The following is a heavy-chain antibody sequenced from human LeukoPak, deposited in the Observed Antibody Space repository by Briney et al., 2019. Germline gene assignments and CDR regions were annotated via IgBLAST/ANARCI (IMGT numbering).Heavy chain of an antibody. CDR3: AKHSETYLFDS. CDR2: ISGSAGST. CDR1: GFTFSSYP. D-gene: IGHD3-10*01. Sequence: GGSLRLSCAASGFTFSSYPMSWVRQAPGKGLEWVSAISGSAGSTYYADSVTGRFTISRDNSKNTLYLQMNSLRAEDTAVYYCAKHSETYLFDSWGQGTLVTVSS. V-gene: IGHV3-23*01. J-gene: IGHJ4*02.